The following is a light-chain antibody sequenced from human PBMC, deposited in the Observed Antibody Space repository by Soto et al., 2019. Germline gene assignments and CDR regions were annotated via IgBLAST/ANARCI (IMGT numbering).Light chain of an antibody. CDR3: QQYRDLIS. CDR2: DAS. V-gene: IGKV1-33*01. Sequence: EIQMTQSPSSLSASVGDRVTITCQASQDIRNYLNWYQQKPGKAPELLIFDASNLEQGVSSRFSGSGSGTDFSFTISGLQPEDFAPYYCQQYRDLISFGGGTKVE. J-gene: IGKJ4*01. CDR1: QDIRNY.